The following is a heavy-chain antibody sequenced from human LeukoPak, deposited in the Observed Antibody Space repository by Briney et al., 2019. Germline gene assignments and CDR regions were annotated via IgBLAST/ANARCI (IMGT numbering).Heavy chain of an antibody. V-gene: IGHV3-30*02. CDR3: AKDFLYYDILTGYRDSDAFDI. CDR1: GFTFSSYG. Sequence: GGSLRLSCAASGFTFSSYGMHWVRQAPGEGLEWVAFIRHDGSNKYYADSVKGRFTISRDNSKNTLYLQMNSLRAEDTAVYYCAKDFLYYDILTGYRDSDAFDIWGQGTMVTASS. J-gene: IGHJ3*02. D-gene: IGHD3-9*01. CDR2: IRHDGSNK.